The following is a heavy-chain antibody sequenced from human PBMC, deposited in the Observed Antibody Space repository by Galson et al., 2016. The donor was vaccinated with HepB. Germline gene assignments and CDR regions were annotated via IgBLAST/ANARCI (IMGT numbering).Heavy chain of an antibody. CDR1: GFIFSDYE. CDR3: ARLRYYYGSGSYFDF. Sequence: SLRLSCAASGFIFSDYEMCWVRQTPGKGLEWISYIRGSGGTAYYSDSLQGRFPISRDNINNLVYLQMNYLRAEDTATYYCARLRYYYGSGSYFDFWGQGTLVTVSS. CDR2: IRGSGGTA. J-gene: IGHJ4*02. D-gene: IGHD3-10*01. V-gene: IGHV3-48*03.